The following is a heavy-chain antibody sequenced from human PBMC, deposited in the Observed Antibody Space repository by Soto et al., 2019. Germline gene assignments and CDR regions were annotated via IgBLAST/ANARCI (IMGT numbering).Heavy chain of an antibody. CDR3: ARRDSGGYYRYFDS. Sequence: ASVKVSCKASGGTFSTNPISWVRQAPGQGLEWMGGTGSGTGPGNNAQKFQGRLTITADKSTNTAYMELSSLSSEDTAIYYCARRDSGGYYRYFDSWGQGTLVTVSS. CDR2: TGSGTGPG. J-gene: IGHJ4*02. CDR1: GGTFSTNP. V-gene: IGHV1-69*06. D-gene: IGHD2-21*02.